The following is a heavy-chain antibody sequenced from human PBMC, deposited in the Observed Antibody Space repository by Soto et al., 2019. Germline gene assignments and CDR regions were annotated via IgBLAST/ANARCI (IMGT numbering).Heavy chain of an antibody. Sequence: PSETLSLTCAVYGGSFSGYYWSWIRQPPGKGLEWIGEINHSGSTNYNPSLKSRVTISVDTSKNQFSLKLSSVTAADTAVYYCARVELGTMTDDYWGQGTLVTVSS. CDR2: INHSGST. J-gene: IGHJ4*02. D-gene: IGHD2-21*02. V-gene: IGHV4-34*01. CDR3: ARVELGTMTDDY. CDR1: GGSFSGYY.